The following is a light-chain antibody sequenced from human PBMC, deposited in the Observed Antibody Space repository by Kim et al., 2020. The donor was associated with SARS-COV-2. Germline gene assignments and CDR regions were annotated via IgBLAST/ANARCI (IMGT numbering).Light chain of an antibody. CDR3: QQSRNFPLT. CDR2: GAY. V-gene: IGKV1-12*01. J-gene: IGKJ4*01. Sequence: DIQMTQSPSSVSASVGDRVTMTCRASQGFTRWIAWYQLKPGKAPRLLIYGAYTLQSGVPSRFSGGGSGPDFTLTISSLQPEDVATYYCQQSRNFPLTFGGGTKVDIK. CDR1: QGFTRW.